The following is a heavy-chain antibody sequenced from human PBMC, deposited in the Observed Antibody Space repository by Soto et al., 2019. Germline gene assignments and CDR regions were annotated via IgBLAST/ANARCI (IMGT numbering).Heavy chain of an antibody. CDR2: IGGRPTSA. CDR1: GLPLANLA. J-gene: IGHJ4*02. Sequence: EVQLLESGGGWVRPGGSLSLSGPAPGLPLANLALSWVARPQGKGREWVSGIGGRPTSAYYADSVKGRFAISRDNSYNTLFLQLNSLRAEDTAVYYCAKSRYSDSSGDFYDFWGQGTLVSVSS. CDR3: AKSRYSDSSGDFYDF. D-gene: IGHD3-22*01. V-gene: IGHV3-23*01.